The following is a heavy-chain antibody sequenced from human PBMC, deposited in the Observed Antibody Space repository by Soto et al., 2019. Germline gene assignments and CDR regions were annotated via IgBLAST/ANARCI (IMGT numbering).Heavy chain of an antibody. Sequence: PGGSLRLSCAASGFTFSSYSMNWVRQAPGKGLEWVSSISSSSSYIYDADSVKGRFTISRDNAKNSLYLQMNSLRAEDTAVYYCARDCRLLGAPPEYALWVGESENYYYYGMDVWGQGTTVTVSS. CDR2: ISSSSSYI. D-gene: IGHD3-10*01. CDR3: ARDCRLLGAPPEYALWVGESENYYYYGMDV. J-gene: IGHJ6*02. V-gene: IGHV3-21*01. CDR1: GFTFSSYS.